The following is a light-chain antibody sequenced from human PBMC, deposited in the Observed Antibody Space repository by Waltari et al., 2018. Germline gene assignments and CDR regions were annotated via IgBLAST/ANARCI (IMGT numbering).Light chain of an antibody. V-gene: IGKV4-1*01. CDR3: QQQYSTRP. CDR1: QSVLYSSNNKNY. CDR2: WAS. J-gene: IGKJ1*01. Sequence: DIVMTQSPDSLAVSLGERATINCQSSQSVLYSSNNKNYLAWYQQKPGQPPKLLIYWASTRESGVPDRFSGSGSGTDFTCTISSLQAEDVAVYYCQQQYSTRPFGQGTKVEIK.